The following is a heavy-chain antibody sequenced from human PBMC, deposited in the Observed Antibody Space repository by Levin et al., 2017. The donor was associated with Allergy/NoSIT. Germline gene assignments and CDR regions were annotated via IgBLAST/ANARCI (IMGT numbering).Heavy chain of an antibody. V-gene: IGHV3-48*02. CDR3: ASNGVRRFATTDY. J-gene: IGHJ4*02. CDR1: GFTFSSYS. D-gene: IGHD3-10*01. CDR2: ISSSSSTI. Sequence: GESLKISCAASGFTFSSYSMNWVRQAPGKGLEWVSYISSSSSTIYYADSVKGRFTISRDNAKNSLYLQMNSLRDEDTAVYYCASNGVRRFATTDYWGQGTLVTVSS.